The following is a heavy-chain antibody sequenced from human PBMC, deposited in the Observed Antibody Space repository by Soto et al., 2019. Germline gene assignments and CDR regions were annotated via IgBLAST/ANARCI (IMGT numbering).Heavy chain of an antibody. J-gene: IGHJ6*03. V-gene: IGHV4-34*01. CDR2: INHSGST. CDR1: GGSFSGYY. Sequence: QVQLQQWGAGLLKPSETLSLTCAVYGGSFSGYYWSWIRQPPGKGLEWIGEINHSGSTNYNPSLKSRVTISVDTSKNQFSLRLSSVTAADTAVYYCARALGYCTNGVCYTSAYYYYMDVWGKGTTVTVSS. CDR3: ARALGYCTNGVCYTSAYYYYMDV. D-gene: IGHD2-8*01.